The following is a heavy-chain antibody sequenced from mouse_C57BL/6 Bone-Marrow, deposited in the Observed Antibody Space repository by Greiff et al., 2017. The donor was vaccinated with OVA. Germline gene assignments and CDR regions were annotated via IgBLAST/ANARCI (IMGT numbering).Heavy chain of an antibody. Sequence: EVTLQESGPGMVKPSQSLSLTCTVTGFSIPSVYDWHWIRHFPGNKLEWMGYISYSGSTNYNPSLKSRISITHDTSKNHFFLKLNSVTTEDTATYYCARELRFYYFDYWGQGTTLTVSS. V-gene: IGHV3-1*01. D-gene: IGHD1-1*01. J-gene: IGHJ2*01. CDR1: GFSIPSVYD. CDR3: ARELRFYYFDY. CDR2: ISYSGST.